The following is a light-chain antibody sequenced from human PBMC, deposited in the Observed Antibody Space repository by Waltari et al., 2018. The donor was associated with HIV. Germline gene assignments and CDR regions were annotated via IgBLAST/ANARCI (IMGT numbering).Light chain of an antibody. J-gene: IGLJ2*01. CDR1: SSDIGTYNY. V-gene: IGLV2-14*01. CDR2: DVS. CDR3: SSYTSSSTPVV. Sequence: QSALTQPASVSGSPGQSITIPCTGTSSDIGTYNYVPCYQQHPGKAPKLMIYDVSNRPSGVSNRFSGSKSGNTASLTISGLQAEDEADYYCSSYTSSSTPVVFGGGTKLTVL.